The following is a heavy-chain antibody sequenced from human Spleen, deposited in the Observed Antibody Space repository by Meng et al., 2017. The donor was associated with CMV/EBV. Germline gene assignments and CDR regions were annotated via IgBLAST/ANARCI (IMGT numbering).Heavy chain of an antibody. J-gene: IGHJ4*02. Sequence: SETLSLTCTVSGGSISSSSYYWGWIRQPPGKGLEWIGSIYYSGSTYYNPSLESRVTISVDTSKNQFSLKLTSVTAADTAVYYCARDYGFWSGPYPDYWGQGTLVTVSS. CDR1: GGSISSSSYY. V-gene: IGHV4-39*07. CDR2: IYYSGST. D-gene: IGHD3-3*01. CDR3: ARDYGFWSGPYPDY.